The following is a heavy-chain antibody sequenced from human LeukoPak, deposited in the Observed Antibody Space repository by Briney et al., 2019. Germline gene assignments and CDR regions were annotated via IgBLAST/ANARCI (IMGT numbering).Heavy chain of an antibody. Sequence: PGGSLRLSCAASGFTFSSYGMHWVRQAPGKGLEWVAVIWYDGSNKYYADSVKGRFTISRDNSKNTLYLQMNSLRAEDTAVYYCAKFPLHDYGGNSGGPDAFDIWGQGTMVTVSS. V-gene: IGHV3-33*06. D-gene: IGHD4-23*01. J-gene: IGHJ3*02. CDR2: IWYDGSNK. CDR3: AKFPLHDYGGNSGGPDAFDI. CDR1: GFTFSSYG.